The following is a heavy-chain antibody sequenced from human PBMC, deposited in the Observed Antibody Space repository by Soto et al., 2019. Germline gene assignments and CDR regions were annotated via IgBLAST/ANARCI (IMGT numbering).Heavy chain of an antibody. J-gene: IGHJ4*02. CDR1: GFTFDNNA. V-gene: IGHV3-9*01. CDR3: AKDIATFIGWYYFDY. CDR2: ISWNSGSI. D-gene: IGHD6-19*01. Sequence: EVHLVESGGGLVQPGRSLRLSCAASGFTFDNNAMHWVRQAPGKGLEWVSGISWNSGSIDYADSVKGRFTISRDNAKNSLYLQMDSLRAEDTALYYCAKDIATFIGWYYFDYWGQGTLVTVYS.